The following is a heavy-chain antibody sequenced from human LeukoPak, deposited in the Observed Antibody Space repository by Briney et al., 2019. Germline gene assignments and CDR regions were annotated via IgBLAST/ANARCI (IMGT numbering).Heavy chain of an antibody. V-gene: IGHV3-9*01. CDR1: GFTFDDYA. J-gene: IGHJ4*02. D-gene: IGHD4-11*01. Sequence: GRSLRPSCAASGFTFDDYAMHWVRQAPGKGLEWVSGISWNSGSIGYADSVKGRFTISRDNAKTSLYLQMNSLRAEDTALYYCAKDRGLTTVTLDYWGQGTLVTVSS. CDR3: AKDRGLTTVTLDY. CDR2: ISWNSGSI.